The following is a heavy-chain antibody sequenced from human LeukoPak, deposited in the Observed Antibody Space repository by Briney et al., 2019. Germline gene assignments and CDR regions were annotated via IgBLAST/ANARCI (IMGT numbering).Heavy chain of an antibody. D-gene: IGHD6-13*01. CDR1: GFTFSGYW. CDR3: AKVLLSSSWYADY. Sequence: GGSLRLSCAASGFTFSGYWMHWVRQAPGKGLEWVSAISGNGGNTYYADSVKGRFTISRDNSKNTLFLQMNSLRAEDTAIYYCAKVLLSSSWYADYWGQGSLVTVSS. V-gene: IGHV3-23*01. CDR2: ISGNGGNT. J-gene: IGHJ4*02.